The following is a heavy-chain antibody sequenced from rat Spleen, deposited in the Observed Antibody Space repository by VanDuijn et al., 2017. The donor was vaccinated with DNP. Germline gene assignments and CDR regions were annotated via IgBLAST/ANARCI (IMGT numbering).Heavy chain of an antibody. J-gene: IGHJ4*01. CDR3: ARGRLYPHYAMDA. Sequence: EVKLVESGGGLVQPGRSLKLSCAASGFNFNDYWMGWVRQAPGKGLEWIGEINKDSITINYTPSLKDKFTISRDNAQNTLYLQMSKLGSEDTAIYYCARGRLYPHYAMDAWGQGTSVTVSS. CDR2: INKDSITI. CDR1: GFNFNDYW. V-gene: IGHV4-2*01. D-gene: IGHD1-2*01.